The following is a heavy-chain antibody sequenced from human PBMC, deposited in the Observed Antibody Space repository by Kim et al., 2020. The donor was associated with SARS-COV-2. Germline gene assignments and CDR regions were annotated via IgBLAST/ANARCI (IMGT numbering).Heavy chain of an antibody. CDR3: ARHYYDSSGYYEYYLDY. Sequence: GGSLRLSCAASGFTVSSNYMSWVRQAPGKGLEWVSVIYSGGYTYYADSVKGRFTISRDNSKNTLYLQMDSLRAEDTAVYYCARHYYDSSGYYEYYLDYWG. V-gene: IGHV3-53*01. D-gene: IGHD3-22*01. CDR2: IYSGGYT. CDR1: GFTVSSNY. J-gene: IGHJ4*01.